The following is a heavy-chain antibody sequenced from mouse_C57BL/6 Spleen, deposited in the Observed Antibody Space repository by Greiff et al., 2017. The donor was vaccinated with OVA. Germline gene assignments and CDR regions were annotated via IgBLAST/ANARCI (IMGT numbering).Heavy chain of an antibody. J-gene: IGHJ1*03. CDR1: GYTFTSYW. D-gene: IGHD4-1*01. V-gene: IGHV1-53*01. Sequence: QVQLQQPGTELVKPGASVKLSCKASGYTFTSYWMHWVKQRPGQGLEWIGNINPSNGGTNYNEKFKSKATLTVDKSSSTAYMQLSILTSEDSAVYYCARSNWDGDWYFDVWGTGTTVTVSS. CDR2: INPSNGGT. CDR3: ARSNWDGDWYFDV.